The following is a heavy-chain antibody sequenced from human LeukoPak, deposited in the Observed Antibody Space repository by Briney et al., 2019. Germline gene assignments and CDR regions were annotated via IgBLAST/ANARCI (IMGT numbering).Heavy chain of an antibody. Sequence: GGSLRLSCAVSGYSFSDCHMNWVRQAPGKGLEWVSYLSRGGERILYADSVKGRFTISRDNAKNSLYLQMNNLRAEDTAMYYCARDCGLGYGNDYWGQGTLVTVSS. D-gene: IGHD5-18*01. CDR2: LSRGGERI. CDR1: GYSFSDCH. V-gene: IGHV3-48*04. CDR3: ARDCGLGYGNDY. J-gene: IGHJ4*02.